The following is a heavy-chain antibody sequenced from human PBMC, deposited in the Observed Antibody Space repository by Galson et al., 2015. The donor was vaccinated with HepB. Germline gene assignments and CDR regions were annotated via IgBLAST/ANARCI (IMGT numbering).Heavy chain of an antibody. CDR1: GFTFRTYS. J-gene: IGHJ6*02. CDR3: ARYKSPDTSMNYYYYGMDV. Sequence: SLRLSCAASGFTFRTYSITWVRQAPGEGLEWVSCISGNSNYIYYGDSVKGRFTISRDNAKNSLYLQMNSLRAEDTAVYYCARYKSPDTSMNYYYYGMDVWGQGTTVTVSS. D-gene: IGHD5-18*01. CDR2: ISGNSNYI. V-gene: IGHV3-21*01.